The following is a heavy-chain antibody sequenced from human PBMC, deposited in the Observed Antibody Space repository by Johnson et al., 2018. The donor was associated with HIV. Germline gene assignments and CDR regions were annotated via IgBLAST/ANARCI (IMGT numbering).Heavy chain of an antibody. Sequence: MLLVESGGGLVQPGGSLRLSCAASGFTFSSYAMSWVRQAPGKGLEWVSAISGSGGSTYYADSVKRRFTISRDNSKNTLYLQMNSLRAEDTAVYYCAREGIYCTGGRCYVAAFDIWGQGTKVTVSS. D-gene: IGHD2-15*01. CDR3: AREGIYCTGGRCYVAAFDI. CDR1: GFTFSSYA. V-gene: IGHV3-23*04. CDR2: ISGSGGST. J-gene: IGHJ3*02.